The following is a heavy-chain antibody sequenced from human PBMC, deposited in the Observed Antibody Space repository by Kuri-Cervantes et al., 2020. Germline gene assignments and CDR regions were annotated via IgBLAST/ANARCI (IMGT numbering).Heavy chain of an antibody. J-gene: IGHJ4*02. CDR2: IFSSDEK. D-gene: IGHD1-26*01. CDR3: ARRTDSGSYDYFDY. CDR1: GFSLSNARMG. V-gene: IGHV2-26*01. Sequence: SGPTLVKPTETLTLTCTVSGFSLSNARMGVSWIRQPPGKALEWLAHIFSSDEKSYSTSLKSRLTISKDTSKSQVVLTMTNMDPVDTATYYCARRTDSGSYDYFDYWGQGTLVTVSS.